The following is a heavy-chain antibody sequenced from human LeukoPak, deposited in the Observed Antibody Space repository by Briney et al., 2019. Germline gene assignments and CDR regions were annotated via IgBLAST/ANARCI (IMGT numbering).Heavy chain of an antibody. Sequence: GGSLRLSCAASGFTFNNYAMSWVRQAPGKGLEWVSAISGSGGSTYYADSVKGRFTISRDNAKNTLYLQMNSLRAEDTALYYCASLDYFDSSDYGDYWGQGTLVTVSS. CDR2: ISGSGGST. J-gene: IGHJ4*02. D-gene: IGHD3-22*01. CDR1: GFTFNNYA. CDR3: ASLDYFDSSDYGDY. V-gene: IGHV3-23*01.